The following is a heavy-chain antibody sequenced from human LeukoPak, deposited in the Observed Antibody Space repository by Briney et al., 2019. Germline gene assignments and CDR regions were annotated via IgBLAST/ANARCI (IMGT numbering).Heavy chain of an antibody. CDR3: ARNYFGSDVEDYYYYYYMDV. Sequence: GGSLRLSCAASGFTFSNYWVWWLRPAPGKGLVCLSRIYSDGSSTNYAASVNGRFTSSRDKAKNTLYLQMNSLRAEDTAVYYCARNYFGSDVEDYYYYYYMDVWGKGTTVTISS. D-gene: IGHD3-10*01. CDR1: GFTFSNYW. V-gene: IGHV3-74*01. CDR2: IYSDGSST. J-gene: IGHJ6*03.